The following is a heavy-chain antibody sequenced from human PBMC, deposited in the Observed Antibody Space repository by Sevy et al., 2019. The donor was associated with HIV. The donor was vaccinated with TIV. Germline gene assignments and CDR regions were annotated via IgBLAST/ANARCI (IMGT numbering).Heavy chain of an antibody. V-gene: IGHV3-33*01. CDR2: IWYDGSNK. J-gene: IGHJ6*02. CDR3: ARELLTVTTAYYYYGMDV. D-gene: IGHD4-17*01. CDR1: GFTFSSYG. Sequence: GGSLRLSCAASGFTFSSYGMHWVRQAPDKGLEWVAVIWYDGSNKYYADSVKGRFTISRDNSKNTLYLQMNSLRAEDTAVYYCARELLTVTTAYYYYGMDVWGQGTTVTVSS.